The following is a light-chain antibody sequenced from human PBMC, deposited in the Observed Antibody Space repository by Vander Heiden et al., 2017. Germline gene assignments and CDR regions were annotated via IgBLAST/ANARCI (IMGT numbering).Light chain of an antibody. V-gene: IGKV3-11*01. J-gene: IGKJ1*01. CDR1: QSVSSY. CDR3: QHRSGWLPGT. CDR2: EAA. Sequence: EIVLTQSPATLSLSPGEGPTLSCRASQSVSSYLAWYQHKPGQAPRLLIYEAANRATGIPRRFSGTGSGTDFTLTISSLEPEDSAVYYCQHRSGWLPGTFGPGTKVEIK.